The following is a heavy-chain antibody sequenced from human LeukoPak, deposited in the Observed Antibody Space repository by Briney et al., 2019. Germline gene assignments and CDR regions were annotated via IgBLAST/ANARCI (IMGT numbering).Heavy chain of an antibody. D-gene: IGHD5-12*01. V-gene: IGHV3-23*01. Sequence: PGGSLRLSCAASGFTFSSYAISWVRQAPGKGLEWVSAISGSGGSTYYAASVKGRFTISRDNSKNTLYLQMNSLRAEDTAVYYCAKGGSGYVKGFDYWGQGTLVTVSS. CDR3: AKGGSGYVKGFDY. CDR2: ISGSGGST. CDR1: GFTFSSYA. J-gene: IGHJ4*02.